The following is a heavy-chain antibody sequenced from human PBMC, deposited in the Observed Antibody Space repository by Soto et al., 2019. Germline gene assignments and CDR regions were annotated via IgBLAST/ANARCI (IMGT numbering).Heavy chain of an antibody. CDR2: INPSGGST. J-gene: IGHJ6*02. V-gene: IGHV1-46*01. Sequence: SVKVSCKASGYTFTSYYMHWVRQAPGQGLEWMGIINPSGGSTSYAQKFQGRVTMTRDTSTSTVYMELSSLRSEDTAVYYCARAWRSDSSGYYYGMDVWGQGTTVTVSS. CDR1: GYTFTSYY. D-gene: IGHD3-22*01. CDR3: ARAWRSDSSGYYYGMDV.